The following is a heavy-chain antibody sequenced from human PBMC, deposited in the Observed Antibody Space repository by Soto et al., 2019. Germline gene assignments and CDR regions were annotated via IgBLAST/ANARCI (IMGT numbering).Heavy chain of an antibody. V-gene: IGHV3-48*02. Sequence: EVQLVESGGGLVQPGGSLRLSCAASGFTFSSYSMNWVRQAPGKGLEWVSYISSSSSTIYYADSVKGRFTISRDNAKNSLYLQMNSLRDEYTAVYYCAREIMITFGGVIAPAYGMDVWGQGTTVTVSS. CDR2: ISSSSSTI. CDR1: GFTFSSYS. J-gene: IGHJ6*02. CDR3: AREIMITFGGVIAPAYGMDV. D-gene: IGHD3-16*02.